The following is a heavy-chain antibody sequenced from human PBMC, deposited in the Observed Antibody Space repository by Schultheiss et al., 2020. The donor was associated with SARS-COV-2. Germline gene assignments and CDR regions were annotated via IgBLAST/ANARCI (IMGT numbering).Heavy chain of an antibody. CDR1: GGSISSSSYY. CDR3: ARGVSGYSYGKADY. CDR2: INHSGST. Sequence: SETLSLTCTVSGGSISSSSYYWGWIRQPPGKGLEWIGEINHSGSTNYNPSLKSRVTISVDTSKNQFSLKLSSVTAADTAVYYCARGVSGYSYGKADYWGQGTLVTVSS. V-gene: IGHV4-39*07. D-gene: IGHD5-18*01. J-gene: IGHJ4*02.